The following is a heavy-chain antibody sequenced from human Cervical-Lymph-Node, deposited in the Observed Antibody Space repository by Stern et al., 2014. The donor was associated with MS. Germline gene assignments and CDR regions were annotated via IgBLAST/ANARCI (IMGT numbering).Heavy chain of an antibody. CDR2: ISGYNGDT. Sequence: VQLVQSGGEVRKPGASVKVSCRASGYTFTSFGISWVRRAPGQGLEWMGWISGYNGDTNYPQKFQGRVILTTDKSTSTAYMDLTSLRSDDTAMYYCARGPYCSSTSCYTNGYYFYGLDVWGQGTTVTVSS. CDR1: GYTFTSFG. J-gene: IGHJ6*02. V-gene: IGHV1-18*01. CDR3: ARGPYCSSTSCYTNGYYFYGLDV. D-gene: IGHD2-2*02.